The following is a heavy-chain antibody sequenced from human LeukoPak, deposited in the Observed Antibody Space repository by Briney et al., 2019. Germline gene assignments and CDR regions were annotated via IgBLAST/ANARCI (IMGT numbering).Heavy chain of an antibody. J-gene: IGHJ4*02. Sequence: GGSLRLSCAVSGFTVSSNYMSWVRQAPGKGLEWVSVIYSGGNTYYADSVKGRFTISRDNSKNTLYLQMNSLRAEDTAVYYCARDLSGVTGYTYGRGIDYWGQGTLVTVSS. D-gene: IGHD5-18*01. CDR1: GFTVSSNY. CDR2: IYSGGNT. V-gene: IGHV3-66*01. CDR3: ARDLSGVTGYTYGRGIDY.